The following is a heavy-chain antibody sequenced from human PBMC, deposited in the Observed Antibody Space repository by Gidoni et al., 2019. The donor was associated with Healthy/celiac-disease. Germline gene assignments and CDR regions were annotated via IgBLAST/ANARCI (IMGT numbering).Heavy chain of an antibody. Sequence: EVQLLESGGGLVQPGGSLRLSCAASGFTFSSYAMSWVRQAPGKGLGWVSAISGSGGSTYYADSVKGRFTISRDNSKNTLYLQMNSLRAEDTAVYYCAKDGYYYDSSGYYWDYWGQGTLVTVSS. CDR2: ISGSGGST. J-gene: IGHJ4*02. D-gene: IGHD3-22*01. CDR1: GFTFSSYA. CDR3: AKDGYYYDSSGYYWDY. V-gene: IGHV3-23*01.